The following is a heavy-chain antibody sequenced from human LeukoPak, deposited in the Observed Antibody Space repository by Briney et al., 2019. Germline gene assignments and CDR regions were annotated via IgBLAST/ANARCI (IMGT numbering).Heavy chain of an antibody. Sequence: GGSLRLSCAASGLTFSSYWVHWVRQAPGKGVVWVSRIYSDGSSTSYADSVRGRFTISRDNPKNTLYLQMNSLRADDTAVYYCARSLRVRGVPDYMDVWGKGTTVTISS. CDR3: ARSLRVRGVPDYMDV. CDR2: IYSDGSST. D-gene: IGHD3-10*01. J-gene: IGHJ6*03. CDR1: GLTFSSYW. V-gene: IGHV3-74*01.